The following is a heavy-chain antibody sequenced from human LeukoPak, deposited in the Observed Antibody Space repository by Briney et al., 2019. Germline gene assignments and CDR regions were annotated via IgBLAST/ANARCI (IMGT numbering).Heavy chain of an antibody. CDR1: GGSISSSSYY. CDR2: IYYSGST. D-gene: IGHD6-6*01. J-gene: IGHJ4*02. CDR3: ARDRAAEYDY. Sequence: SETLSLTCTVSGGSISSSSYYWGWIRQPPGKGLEWIGSIYYSGSTYYNPSLKSRVTISVDTSKNQFSLKLSSVTAADTAVYYCARDRAAEYDYWGQGTLVTVSS. V-gene: IGHV4-39*07.